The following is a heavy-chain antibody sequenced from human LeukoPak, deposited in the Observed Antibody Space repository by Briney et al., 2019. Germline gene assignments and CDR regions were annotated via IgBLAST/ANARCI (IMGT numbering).Heavy chain of an antibody. Sequence: PGGSLRLSCAASGFTFSSYSMNWVRQAPGKGLEWVSYISSGSSTIYYADSVKGRFTISRDNAKNSLYLQMNSLRAEDTAVYYCARRIAARDAFDIWGQGTMVTVSS. CDR1: GFTFSSYS. V-gene: IGHV3-48*01. CDR3: ARRIAARDAFDI. D-gene: IGHD6-6*01. CDR2: ISSGSSTI. J-gene: IGHJ3*02.